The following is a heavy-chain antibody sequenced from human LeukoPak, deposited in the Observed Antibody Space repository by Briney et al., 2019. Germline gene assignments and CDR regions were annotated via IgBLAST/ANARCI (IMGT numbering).Heavy chain of an antibody. D-gene: IGHD3-10*01. J-gene: IGHJ4*02. CDR1: GFTLGTRY. V-gene: IGHV3-66*01. CDR2: TYTDGST. Sequence: PGGSLRLSCAASGFTLGTRYISWVRQAPGKGPEWVSFTYTDGSTFYADSVKGRFTISRDNSKNTVYLQMNSLRSEDTAVYYCSAYYYGSYPPTNFDYWGQGTLVTVSS. CDR3: SAYYYGSYPPTNFDY.